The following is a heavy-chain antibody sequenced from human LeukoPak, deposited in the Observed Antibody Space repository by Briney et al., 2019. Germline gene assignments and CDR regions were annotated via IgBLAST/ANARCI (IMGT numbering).Heavy chain of an antibody. D-gene: IGHD1-1*01. J-gene: IGHJ5*01. CDR3: ARVTTGSTTLDS. V-gene: IGHV4-39*07. CDR1: GDSISSTSYY. Sequence: SETLSLTCTVSGDSISSTSYYWGWIRQPPGKGLEWIGSIHYSGTTYYNPSLKSRVTISVDTSENQFSLKLSSVTAADTAVYYCARVTTGSTTLDSWGQGILVTVSS. CDR2: IHYSGTT.